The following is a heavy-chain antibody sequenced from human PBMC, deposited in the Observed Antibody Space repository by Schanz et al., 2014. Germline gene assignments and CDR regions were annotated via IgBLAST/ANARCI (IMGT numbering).Heavy chain of an antibody. D-gene: IGHD2-15*01. J-gene: IGHJ4*02. CDR2: ISGSSRNI. V-gene: IGHV3-48*04. CDR3: ARGVGGSHDRLDY. Sequence: EVQLVESGGGMIQPGGSLRLSCAASGLGVISYSMNWVRQAPGKGLEWVSYISGSSRNIYSADSMKGRFTVSRDNAENALYLQMNSLRAEDTGLYFCARGVGGSHDRLDYWGQGTLVTVSS. CDR1: GLGVISYS.